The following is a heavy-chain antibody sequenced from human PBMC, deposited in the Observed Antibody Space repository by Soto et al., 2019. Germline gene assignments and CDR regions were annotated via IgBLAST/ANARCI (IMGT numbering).Heavy chain of an antibody. D-gene: IGHD3-22*01. J-gene: IGHJ5*02. V-gene: IGHV4-4*07. CDR2: IYTSGST. CDR3: ARDQRSYYDSSVDWFDP. Sequence: SETLSLTCTVSGGSIGSYYWSWIRQPAGKGLEWIGRIYTSGSTNYNPSLKSRVTMSVDTSKNQFSLKLSSVTAADTAVYYCARDQRSYYDSSVDWFDPWGQGTLVTVSS. CDR1: GGSIGSYY.